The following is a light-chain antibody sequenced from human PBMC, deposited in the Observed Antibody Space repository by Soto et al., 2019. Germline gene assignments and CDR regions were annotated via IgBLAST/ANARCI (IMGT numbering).Light chain of an antibody. J-gene: IGLJ2*01. CDR2: DVS. CDR1: SSDAV. V-gene: IGLV2-14*01. CDR3: SSYTSSNTVV. Sequence: QSALTQPASVSGSPGQSITISCTETSSDAVSWYQQYPGKAPKLMIYDVSNRPSGVSNRFSGSKSGNTASLTISGLQAEDEADYYCSSYTSSNTVVFGRGTKLTVL.